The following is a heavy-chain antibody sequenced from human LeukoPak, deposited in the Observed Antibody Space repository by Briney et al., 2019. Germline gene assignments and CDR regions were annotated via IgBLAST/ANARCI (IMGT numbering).Heavy chain of an antibody. CDR1: GYSISSGYF. CDR3: ARLTPTYYYDSSGYSSSDDY. J-gene: IGHJ4*02. D-gene: IGHD3-22*01. V-gene: IGHV4-38-2*01. CDR2: SYHSGST. Sequence: SETLSLTCAVSGYSISSGYFWGWIRQPPGKGLEWIGSSYHSGSTYYNPSLKSRGTISVDTSKNQFSLKLSSVTAADTAVYYCARLTPTYYYDSSGYSSSDDYWGQGTLVTVSS.